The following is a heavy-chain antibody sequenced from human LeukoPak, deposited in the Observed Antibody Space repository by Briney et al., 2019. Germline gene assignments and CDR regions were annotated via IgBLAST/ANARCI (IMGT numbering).Heavy chain of an antibody. D-gene: IGHD6-13*01. CDR3: ARAGITTTGPLFQR. Sequence: GGSLRLSCAASGFTFSSYSMNWVRQAPGKGLERVSYISSSSSTIYYADSVKGRFTITRDNAKSSLYLQMNSLRAEDTAVYYCARAGITTTGPLFQRWGQGTLVTVSS. CDR1: GFTFSSYS. CDR2: ISSSSSTI. J-gene: IGHJ1*01. V-gene: IGHV3-48*01.